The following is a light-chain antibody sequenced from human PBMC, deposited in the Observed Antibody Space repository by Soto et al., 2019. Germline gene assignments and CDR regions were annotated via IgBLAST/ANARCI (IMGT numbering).Light chain of an antibody. J-gene: IGLJ3*02. CDR1: SSNTGSNT. Sequence: QSVLTQPPSASGTPGQRVTISCSGSSSNTGSNTVNWYQQLPGAAPKLLIYSNSQRPSGVPDRFSGSKSGTSASLAIGGLQSEDEADYYCAAWDDSLNGPVFGGGTKLTVL. CDR2: SNS. V-gene: IGLV1-44*01. CDR3: AAWDDSLNGPV.